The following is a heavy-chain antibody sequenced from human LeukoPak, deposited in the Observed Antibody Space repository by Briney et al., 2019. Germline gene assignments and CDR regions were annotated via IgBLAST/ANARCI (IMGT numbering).Heavy chain of an antibody. V-gene: IGHV3-30*03. CDR2: ISYDGSNK. CDR1: GFTFSSYG. D-gene: IGHD3-3*01. CDR3: ASQPGFWSGYRKGAFFDYYMDV. J-gene: IGHJ6*03. Sequence: GGSLRLSCAASGFTFSSYGMHWVRQAPGKGLEWVAVISYDGSNKYYADSVKGRFTISRDNAKNSLYLQMNSLRAEDTAVYYCASQPGFWSGYRKGAFFDYYMDVWGKGTTVTVSS.